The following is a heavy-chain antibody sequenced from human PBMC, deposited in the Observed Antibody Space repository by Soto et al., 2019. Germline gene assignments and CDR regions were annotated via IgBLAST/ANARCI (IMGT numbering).Heavy chain of an antibody. CDR3: ARYMITFGGVIVTNNWFDP. Sequence: QVQLQQWGAGLLKPSETLSLTCAVYGGSFSGYYWSWIRQPPGKGLEWIGEINHSGSTNYNPSLXSRVTISLDTXXNXSXXKLSSVTAADTAVYYCARYMITFGGVIVTNNWFDPWGQGTLVTVSS. J-gene: IGHJ5*02. V-gene: IGHV4-34*01. D-gene: IGHD3-16*02. CDR1: GGSFSGYY. CDR2: INHSGST.